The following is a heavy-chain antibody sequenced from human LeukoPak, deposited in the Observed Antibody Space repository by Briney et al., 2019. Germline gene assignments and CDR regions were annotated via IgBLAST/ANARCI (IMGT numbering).Heavy chain of an antibody. CDR3: ARGLRFYYGSGSYGY. Sequence: PSETLPLTCAVYGGSFSGYYWSWIRQPPGKGLEWIGEINHSGSTNYNPSLKSRVTISVDTSKNQFSLKLSSVTAADTAVYYCARGLRFYYGSGSYGYWGQGTLVTVSS. D-gene: IGHD3-10*01. CDR2: INHSGST. V-gene: IGHV4-34*01. J-gene: IGHJ4*02. CDR1: GGSFSGYY.